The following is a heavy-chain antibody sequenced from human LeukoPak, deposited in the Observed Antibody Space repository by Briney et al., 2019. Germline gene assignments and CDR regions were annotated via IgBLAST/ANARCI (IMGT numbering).Heavy chain of an antibody. Sequence: GGSLRLSCAASGFRFSDYSMNWVRQAPGKGVEWGSYIGISSGNTNYADSVKGRFTISGDKAKNSLYLQMKSLRVEDTAVYYCARDYKYAFDNWGQGTLVTVPS. J-gene: IGHJ4*02. D-gene: IGHD5-24*01. V-gene: IGHV3-48*01. CDR3: ARDYKYAFDN. CDR2: IGISSGNT. CDR1: GFRFSDYS.